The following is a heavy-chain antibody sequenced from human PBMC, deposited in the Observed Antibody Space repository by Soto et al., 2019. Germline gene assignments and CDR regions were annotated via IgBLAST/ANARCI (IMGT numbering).Heavy chain of an antibody. CDR1: GFTFSGYA. CDR3: AKSKDFWSGYPYYFDY. V-gene: IGHV3-23*01. CDR2: ISGSGGST. Sequence: EVQLLESGGGLVQPGGSLRLSCAASGFTFSGYAMSWVRQAPGKGLEWVSAISGSGGSTYYADSVKGRFTISRDNSKNTLYLQMNSLRAEDTAVYYCAKSKDFWSGYPYYFDYWGQGTLVTVSS. J-gene: IGHJ4*02. D-gene: IGHD3-3*01.